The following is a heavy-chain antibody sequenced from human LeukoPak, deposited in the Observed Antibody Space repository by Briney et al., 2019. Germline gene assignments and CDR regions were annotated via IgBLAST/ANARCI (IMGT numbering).Heavy chain of an antibody. CDR1: GYSISSNNW. V-gene: IGHV4-28*01. Sequence: SDTLSLTCAVSGYSISSNNWWAWVRQPPGKGLEWIEYTYYNGNTYYNPYNPSLTSRVTMSVDTSKNQFSLKLDSVTEIDTAMYYCARNQAVAANRGASDVWGQGTMVTVSS. CDR3: ARNQAVAANRGASDV. D-gene: IGHD6-19*01. J-gene: IGHJ3*01. CDR2: TYYNGNT.